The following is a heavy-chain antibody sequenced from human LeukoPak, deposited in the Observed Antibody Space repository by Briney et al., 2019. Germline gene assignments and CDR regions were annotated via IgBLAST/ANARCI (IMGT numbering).Heavy chain of an antibody. J-gene: IGHJ4*02. CDR2: ISGSGGST. D-gene: IGHD1-1*01. Sequence: PGGSLRLSCAASGFTFSSYAMSWVRQAPGKGLEWVSAISGSGGSTYYADSVKGRFTISRDNSRNTLYLQMNSLRAEDTAVYYCARDYNWGQALDYWGQGTLVTVSS. CDR1: GFTFSSYA. CDR3: ARDYNWGQALDY. V-gene: IGHV3-23*01.